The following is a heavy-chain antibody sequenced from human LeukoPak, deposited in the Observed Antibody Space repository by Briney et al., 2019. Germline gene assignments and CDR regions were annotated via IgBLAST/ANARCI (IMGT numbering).Heavy chain of an antibody. CDR1: GFTFSSYW. D-gene: IGHD2-15*01. V-gene: IGHV3-7*03. J-gene: IGHJ4*02. Sequence: GGSLRLSCAASGFTFSSYWMTWVRQAPGKGLEWVANIRDDGSEKYYVDSVKGRFTISRDNSKNTLYLQMNSLRAEDTAVYYCARVGVVVAAFDYWGQGTLVTVSS. CDR2: IRDDGSEK. CDR3: ARVGVVVAAFDY.